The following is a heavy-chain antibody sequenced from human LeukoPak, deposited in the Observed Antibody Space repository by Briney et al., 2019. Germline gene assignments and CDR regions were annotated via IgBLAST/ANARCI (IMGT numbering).Heavy chain of an antibody. D-gene: IGHD6-25*01. CDR2: IAGGSGSGT. Sequence: GGSLRLSCAASGFTFNIYAMTWVRQAPGKGLEWVSDIAGGSGSGTFYADFVKGRFTISRDNSKRVLFLQMNSLRVDDTAVYYCAKLPGGDGFDVWGQGTMVTVSS. V-gene: IGHV3-23*01. CDR3: AKLPGGDGFDV. CDR1: GFTFNIYA. J-gene: IGHJ3*01.